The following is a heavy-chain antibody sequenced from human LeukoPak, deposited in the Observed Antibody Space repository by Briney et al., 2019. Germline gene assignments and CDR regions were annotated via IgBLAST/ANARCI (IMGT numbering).Heavy chain of an antibody. Sequence: SQTLSLTCTVSGGSISSGGYYWSWIRQHPGKGLEWIGYIYYGGSTNYNPSLKSRVTISVDTSKNQFSLKLSSVTAADTAVYYCARGVVVPAAIDYWGQGILVTVSS. CDR2: IYYGGST. CDR3: ARGVVVPAAIDY. J-gene: IGHJ4*02. D-gene: IGHD2-2*01. CDR1: GGSISSGGYY. V-gene: IGHV4-31*03.